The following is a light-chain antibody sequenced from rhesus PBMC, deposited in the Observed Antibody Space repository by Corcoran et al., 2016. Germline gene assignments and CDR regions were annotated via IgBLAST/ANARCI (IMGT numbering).Light chain of an antibody. CDR2: GTS. CDR1: QAISKY. Sequence: DIQMTQSPSSLSASVGDTVTITCQASQAISKYLAWYQQKPGKAPNLLIYGTSPLQSGVPSRLSGSGSGTEFTLTISSLQPEDFATYYCQQHNNSPPTFGGGTKVDLK. J-gene: IGKJ4*01. V-gene: IGKV1-33*02. CDR3: QQHNNSPPT.